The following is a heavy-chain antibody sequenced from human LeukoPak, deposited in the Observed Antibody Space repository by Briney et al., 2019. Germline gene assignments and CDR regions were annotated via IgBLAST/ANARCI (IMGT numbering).Heavy chain of an antibody. CDR1: GFTFSSYW. J-gene: IGHJ4*02. CDR2: IKQDGSEK. Sequence: GGSLRLSCAASGFTFSSYWMSWVRQAPGKGLEWVANIKQDGSEKYYVDAVKGRFTISRDNAKNSLYLQMNSLRAEDTAVYYCARFGGWGSREFDYWGQGTLVTVSS. V-gene: IGHV3-7*01. D-gene: IGHD3-16*01. CDR3: ARFGGWGSREFDY.